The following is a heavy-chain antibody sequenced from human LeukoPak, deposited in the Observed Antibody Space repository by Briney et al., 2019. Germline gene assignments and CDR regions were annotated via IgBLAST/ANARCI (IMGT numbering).Heavy chain of an antibody. CDR2: ISGSTGST. Sequence: GGSLRLSCAASGFTFSNYAMNWVRQAPGKGVEWVSLISGSTGSTYYADSVKGRFSISRDNSKNTVYLQMNSLRVEDTAVYYCARGYSGYFYYWGQGTLVTVSS. J-gene: IGHJ4*02. V-gene: IGHV3-23*01. CDR3: ARGYSGYFYY. CDR1: GFTFSNYA. D-gene: IGHD5-12*01.